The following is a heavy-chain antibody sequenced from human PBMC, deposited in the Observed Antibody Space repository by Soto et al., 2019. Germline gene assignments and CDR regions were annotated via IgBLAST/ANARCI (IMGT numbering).Heavy chain of an antibody. Sequence: EVQLLESGGGLVQPGGSLRLSCAASGFSFSSYAMSWVRQAPGKGLDWVSGISGGGGSTYYAVSVKGRFTLSRDNSKNTLSLQMSSLRVEDTAIYYSAKAGGYDIFTGYRNRFDPWGKVTLVTVSS. CDR3: AKAGGYDIFTGYRNRFDP. J-gene: IGHJ5*02. CDR2: ISGGGGST. V-gene: IGHV3-23*01. D-gene: IGHD3-9*01. CDR1: GFSFSSYA.